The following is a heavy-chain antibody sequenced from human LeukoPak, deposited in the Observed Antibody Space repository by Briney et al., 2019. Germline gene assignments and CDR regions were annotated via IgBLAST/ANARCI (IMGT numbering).Heavy chain of an antibody. J-gene: IGHJ3*02. V-gene: IGHV1-2*02. CDR3: ARSLRGWDAFDI. Sequence: ASVKVSCKASGYTFTRYYLHWVRQAPGQGLEWMGWINPNSGGTNYAQKFQGRVTMTRDTSISTAYMELSRLRSDDTAVYYCARSLRGWDAFDIWGQGTMVTVSS. D-gene: IGHD2-15*01. CDR2: INPNSGGT. CDR1: GYTFTRYY.